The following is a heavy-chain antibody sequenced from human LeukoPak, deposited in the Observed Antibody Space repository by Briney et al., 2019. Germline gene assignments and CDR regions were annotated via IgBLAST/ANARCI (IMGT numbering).Heavy chain of an antibody. CDR2: IYSGGST. Sequence: GGSLRLSCAASGFTVSSNYMSWVRKAPGKGLDWVSVIYSGGSTYYADSVKGRFTISRDNSKNTLYLQMNSLRAEDTAVYYCARAWQRYFDYWGQGTLVTVSS. V-gene: IGHV3-66*02. CDR3: ARAWQRYFDY. CDR1: GFTVSSNY. J-gene: IGHJ4*02. D-gene: IGHD5-24*01.